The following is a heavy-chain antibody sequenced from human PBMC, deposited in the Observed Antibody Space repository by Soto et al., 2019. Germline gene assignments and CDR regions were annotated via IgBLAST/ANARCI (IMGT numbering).Heavy chain of an antibody. D-gene: IGHD2-15*01. CDR3: ASYSVGYCSGGSCHPVDP. CDR1: GFAFSSYA. J-gene: IGHJ5*02. CDR2: LSGSGAST. V-gene: IGHV3-23*01. Sequence: GGSLRLSCAASGFAFSSYAMSWVRQAPGKGLEWVSSLSGSGASTYYADSVKGRFTISRDNSKNTLYLQMNSLTAEDTAIYYCASYSVGYCSGGSCHPVDPWGQGTLVTVSS.